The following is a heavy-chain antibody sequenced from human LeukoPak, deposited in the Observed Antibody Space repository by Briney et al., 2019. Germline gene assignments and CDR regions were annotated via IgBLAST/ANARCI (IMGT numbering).Heavy chain of an antibody. CDR1: GFTFSSYA. CDR2: ISYDGSNK. Sequence: GGSLRLSCAASGFTFSSYAMPWVRQAPGKGLEWVAVISYDGSNKYYADSMKGRFTISRDNSKNTLYLQMNSLRAEDTAVYYCARTPGGYYYYFDYWGQGTLVTVSS. V-gene: IGHV3-30-3*01. CDR3: ARTPGGYYYYFDY. D-gene: IGHD3-3*01. J-gene: IGHJ4*02.